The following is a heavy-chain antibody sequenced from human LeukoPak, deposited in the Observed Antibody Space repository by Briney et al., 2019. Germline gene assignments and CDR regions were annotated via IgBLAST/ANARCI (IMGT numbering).Heavy chain of an antibody. V-gene: IGHV3-74*01. CDR2: IDSDGSST. CDR1: GLTFSKLW. D-gene: IGHD1-1*01. Sequence: GGSLRLSCAASGLTFSKLWMHWVRQAPGKGLMWVSRIDSDGSSTSYADSVKGRFTISRDNAKNMLYLQMNSLRAEDTAIYYCARDTLDWGQGTLVSVTS. CDR3: ARDTLD. J-gene: IGHJ4*02.